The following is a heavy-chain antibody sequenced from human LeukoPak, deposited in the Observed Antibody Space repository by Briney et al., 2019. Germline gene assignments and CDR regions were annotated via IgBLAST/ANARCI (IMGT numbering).Heavy chain of an antibody. Sequence: SETLSLTCAVSGYSISSGYYWGWIRQPPGKGLEWMGSIYHSGSTYYNPSLKSRVTISVDTSKNQFSLKLSSVTAADTAVYYCARVRGGGYSYGYWYFDYWGQGTLVTVSS. CDR2: IYHSGST. J-gene: IGHJ4*02. D-gene: IGHD5-18*01. V-gene: IGHV4-38-2*01. CDR1: GYSISSGYY. CDR3: ARVRGGGYSYGYWYFDY.